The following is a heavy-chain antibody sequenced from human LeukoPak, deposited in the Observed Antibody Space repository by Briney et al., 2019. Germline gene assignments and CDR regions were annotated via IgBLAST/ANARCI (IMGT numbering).Heavy chain of an antibody. D-gene: IGHD6-19*01. V-gene: IGHV1-3*01. J-gene: IGHJ4*02. CDR1: GYTFTSYA. Sequence: ASVKVSCKASGYTFTSYAMHWVRQAPGQRLEWMGWINAGNGNTKYSQKFQGRVAITRDTSASTAYMELSSLRSEDTAVYYCARVTSIAVAGTAGYFDYWGQGTLVTVSS. CDR3: ARVTSIAVAGTAGYFDY. CDR2: INAGNGNT.